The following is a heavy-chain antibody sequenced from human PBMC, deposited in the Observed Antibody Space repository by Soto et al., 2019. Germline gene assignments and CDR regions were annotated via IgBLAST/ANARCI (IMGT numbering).Heavy chain of an antibody. CDR1: GYTFTSYG. V-gene: IGHV1-18*01. Sequence: QVQLVQSGAEVKKPGASVKVSCKASGYTFTSYGISWVRQAPGQGLEWMGWISADNGNTNYAQKLQGRVTMTTDTPTRTAYMGLRSLRSDDTAVYYCATDCSSTTCYPWNGFDPWGQGTLVTVSS. D-gene: IGHD2-2*01. CDR3: ATDCSSTTCYPWNGFDP. CDR2: ISADNGNT. J-gene: IGHJ5*02.